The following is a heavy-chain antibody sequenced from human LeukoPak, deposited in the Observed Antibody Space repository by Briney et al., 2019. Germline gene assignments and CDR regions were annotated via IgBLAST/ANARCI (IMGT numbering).Heavy chain of an antibody. J-gene: IGHJ5*02. CDR3: AREWPDYDFWSGYPNWFDP. D-gene: IGHD3-3*01. Sequence: GGSLRLSCAASGFTFSSYWMHWVRQAPGKGLVWVSRINSDGSGTSYADSVKGRFTISRDNAKNTLYLQMNSLRAEDTAVYYCAREWPDYDFWSGYPNWFDPWGQGTLVTVSS. V-gene: IGHV3-74*01. CDR2: INSDGSGT. CDR1: GFTFSSYW.